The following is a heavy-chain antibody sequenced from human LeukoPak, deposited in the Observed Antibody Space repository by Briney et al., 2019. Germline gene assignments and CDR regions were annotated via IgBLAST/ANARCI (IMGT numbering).Heavy chain of an antibody. V-gene: IGHV4-34*01. CDR1: GGSFSGYY. CDR2: INHSGST. Sequence: HPLETLSLTCAVYGGSFSGYYWSWIRQPPGKGLEWIGEINHSGSTNYNPSLKSRVTISVDTSKNQFSLKLSSVTAADTAVYYCANDFWSGVDYWGQGTLVTVSS. J-gene: IGHJ4*02. CDR3: ANDFWSGVDY. D-gene: IGHD3-3*01.